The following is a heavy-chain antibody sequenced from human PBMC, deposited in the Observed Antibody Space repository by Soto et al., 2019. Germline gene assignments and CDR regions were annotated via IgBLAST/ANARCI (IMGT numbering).Heavy chain of an antibody. CDR3: ARGMAEEQIFYYFDY. V-gene: IGHV4-34*01. Sequence: SETLSLTCAVYGGSFSGYYWSWIRQPPGKGLEWIGEINHSGSTNYNPSLKSRVTISVDTSKNQFSLKLSSVTAADTAVYYCARGMAEEQIFYYFDYWGQGALVTV. CDR1: GGSFSGYY. D-gene: IGHD3-9*01. CDR2: INHSGST. J-gene: IGHJ4*02.